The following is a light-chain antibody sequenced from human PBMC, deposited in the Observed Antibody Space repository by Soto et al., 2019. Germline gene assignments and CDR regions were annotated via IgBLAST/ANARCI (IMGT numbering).Light chain of an antibody. CDR1: SSDVGGYNY. Sequence: QSALTQPASVSGSPGQSITISCTGSSSDVGGYNYVSWYQQHPGKAPKLMIYDVSKRPAGVSNRFSGSKSGNTGSLTISGLQAEDESDYYCSSYTSSSPYVVFGGGTEVNV. CDR2: DVS. CDR3: SSYTSSSPYVV. V-gene: IGLV2-14*01. J-gene: IGLJ2*01.